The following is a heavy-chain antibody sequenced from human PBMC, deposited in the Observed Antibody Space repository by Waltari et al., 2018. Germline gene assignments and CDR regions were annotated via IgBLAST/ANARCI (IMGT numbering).Heavy chain of an antibody. D-gene: IGHD5-18*01. CDR2: FDPEDGET. CDR1: GYTLTELS. V-gene: IGHV1-24*01. J-gene: IGHJ4*02. Sequence: QVQLVQSGAEVKKPGASVKDSCKVSGYTLTELSMHWVRQAPGKGLEWMGGFDPEDGETINAQKVQGRVTMTEGTSTDTAYMERSSLRSEDTAVYYCATLKRGYSYGWTLDYWGQGTLVIVSS. CDR3: ATLKRGYSYGWTLDY.